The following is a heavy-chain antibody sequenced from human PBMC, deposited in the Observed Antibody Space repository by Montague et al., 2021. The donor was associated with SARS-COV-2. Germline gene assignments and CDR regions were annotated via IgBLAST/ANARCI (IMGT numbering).Heavy chain of an antibody. CDR2: TYYRSKWYN. D-gene: IGHD1-1*01. Sequence: CATSGDSVSSNSATWDWVRQSPSRGLEWLGRTYYRSKWYNDYAVXXRCRVTINPDTSKNQFSLQLNSVTPEDTAIYYCTSGREGNYNVMDVWGQGTTVTVSS. CDR3: TSGREGNYNVMDV. V-gene: IGHV6-1*01. J-gene: IGHJ6*02. CDR1: GDSVSSNSAT.